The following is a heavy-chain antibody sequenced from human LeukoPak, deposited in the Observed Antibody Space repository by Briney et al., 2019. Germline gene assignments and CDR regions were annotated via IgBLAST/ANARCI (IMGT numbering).Heavy chain of an antibody. J-gene: IGHJ4*02. CDR3: ARASGVPAAAPDTSPFDY. CDR2: IIPIFGTA. CDR1: GGTFSSYA. Sequence: SVKVSCKASGGTFSSYAISWARQAPGQGLEWMGGIIPIFGTANYAQKFQGRVTITADESTSTAYMELSSLRSEDTAVYYCARASGVPAAAPDTSPFDYWGQGTLVTVSS. D-gene: IGHD2-2*01. V-gene: IGHV1-69*13.